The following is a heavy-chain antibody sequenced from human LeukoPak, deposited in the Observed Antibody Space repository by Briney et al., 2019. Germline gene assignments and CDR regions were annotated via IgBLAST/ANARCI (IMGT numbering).Heavy chain of an antibody. CDR2: IYYSGST. Sequence: PSETLSLTCTVSGGSISSSRYYWGWIRQPPGKGLEWIGSIYYSGSTYYNPSLKSRVPISVDTSKNQFSLKLGSVTDEDPDVYYCARHEKPGYEFWSGSYYFDYWGQGTLVTVSS. V-gene: IGHV4-39*01. D-gene: IGHD3-3*01. CDR3: ARHEKPGYEFWSGSYYFDY. J-gene: IGHJ4*02. CDR1: GGSISSSRYY.